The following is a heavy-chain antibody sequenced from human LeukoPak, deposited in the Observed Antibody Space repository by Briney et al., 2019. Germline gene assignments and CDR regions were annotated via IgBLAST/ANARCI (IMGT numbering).Heavy chain of an antibody. V-gene: IGHV3-23*01. CDR2: ISGSGGST. CDR3: AKSQGVVITNFDY. J-gene: IGHJ4*02. CDR1: GFTFSSYA. D-gene: IGHD3-22*01. Sequence: GGSLRLSCAASGFTFSSYAMSWVRQAPGKGLEWVSAISGSGGSTYYADSVKGRFTISRDNSKNTLYLQMNSLGAEDTAVCYCAKSQGVVITNFDYWGQGTLVTVSS.